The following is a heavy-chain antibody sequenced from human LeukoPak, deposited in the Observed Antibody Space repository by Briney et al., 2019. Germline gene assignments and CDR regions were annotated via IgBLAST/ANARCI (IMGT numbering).Heavy chain of an antibody. CDR1: GFTFSSYS. D-gene: IGHD3-10*01. V-gene: IGHV3-21*01. Sequence: NPGGSLRLSCAASGFTFSSYSMNWVRQAPGKGLEWVSSISSSSSYIYYADSVKGRFTISRDNAKNSLYLQMNSLRAGDTAVYYCASLGVTTFDYWGQGTLVTVSS. J-gene: IGHJ4*02. CDR2: ISSSSSYI. CDR3: ASLGVTTFDY.